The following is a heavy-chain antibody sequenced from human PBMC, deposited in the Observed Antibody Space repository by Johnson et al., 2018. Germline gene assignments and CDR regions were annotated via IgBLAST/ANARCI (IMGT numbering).Heavy chain of an antibody. CDR3: ARGEFVDAFDI. V-gene: IGHV3-13*01. CDR1: GFTFSSYD. J-gene: IGHJ3*02. Sequence: EVQLLESGGGLVQPGGSLRLSCAASGFTFSSYDMHWVRQATGKGLEWVSAIGTAGDTYYPGSVKGRFTISRENAKNSFYLQMNSLRAGDTAVYYCARGEFVDAFDIWSQGTMVTVSS. CDR2: IGTAGDT.